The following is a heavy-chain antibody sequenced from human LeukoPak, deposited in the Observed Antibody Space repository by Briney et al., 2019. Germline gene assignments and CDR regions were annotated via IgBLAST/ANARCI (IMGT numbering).Heavy chain of an antibody. Sequence: GASVKVSCKASGGTFSSYAISWVRQAPGQGLEWMGGIIPIFGTANYAQKFQGRVTITRNTSISTAYMELSSLRSEDTAVCYCARRPILDYYYGSTEFDYWGQGTLVTVSS. CDR1: GGTFSSYA. CDR3: ARRPILDYYYGSTEFDY. J-gene: IGHJ4*02. D-gene: IGHD3-10*01. CDR2: IIPIFGTA. V-gene: IGHV1-69*05.